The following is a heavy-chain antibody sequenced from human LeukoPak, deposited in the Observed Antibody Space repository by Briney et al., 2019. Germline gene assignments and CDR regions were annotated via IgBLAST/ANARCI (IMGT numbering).Heavy chain of an antibody. J-gene: IGHJ3*02. CDR1: GFTFDDYA. CDR3: AKDMKDVDVGSEPFHI. D-gene: IGHD3-3*01. V-gene: IGHV3-9*01. Sequence: TGGSLRLSCAASGFTFDDYAMHLVRQAPGKGLEWVSGISWNSGSIGYADSVKGRFTISRDNAKNSLYLQMNSLRAEDTALYYCAKDMKDVDVGSEPFHIWGQGTMVTVSS. CDR2: ISWNSGSI.